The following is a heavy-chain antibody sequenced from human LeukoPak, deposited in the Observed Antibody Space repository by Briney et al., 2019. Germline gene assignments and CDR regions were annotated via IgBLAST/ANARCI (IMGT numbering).Heavy chain of an antibody. CDR1: GYSISSGYY. Sequence: SETLSLTCTVSGYSISSGYYWGWIRQPPGKGLEWIVSIYHSGSTYYNPSLKSRVTISVDTSKNQFSLKLSSVTAADTAVYYCAKSWYYYDSSGYSTYYYYYYYMDVWGKGTTVTVSS. CDR2: IYHSGST. D-gene: IGHD3-22*01. V-gene: IGHV4-38-2*02. J-gene: IGHJ6*03. CDR3: AKSWYYYDSSGYSTYYYYYYYMDV.